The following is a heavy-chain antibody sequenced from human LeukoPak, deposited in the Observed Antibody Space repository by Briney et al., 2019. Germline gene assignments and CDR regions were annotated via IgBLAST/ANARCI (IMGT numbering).Heavy chain of an antibody. CDR1: GYTFTGYY. V-gene: IGHV1-2*02. J-gene: IGHJ4*02. D-gene: IGHD2-2*02. CDR3: ARDSSLDIVVVPAAIVTEYSSSSAAAY. CDR2: INPNSGGT. Sequence: ASVKVSCKASGYTFTGYYMHWVRQAPGQGLEWMGWINPNSGGTNYAQKFQGRVTMTRDTSISTAYMELSRLRSDDTAVYYCARDSSLDIVVVPAAIVTEYSSSSAAAYWGQGTLVTVSS.